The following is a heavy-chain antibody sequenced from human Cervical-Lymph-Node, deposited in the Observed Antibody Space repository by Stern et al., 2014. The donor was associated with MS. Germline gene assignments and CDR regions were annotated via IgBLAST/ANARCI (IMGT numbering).Heavy chain of an antibody. CDR1: GYTFTSYG. CDR2: SSAYDDNT. Sequence: QLVQSGAEVKKPGASVKVSCKASGYTFTSYGFSWVRTAPGQGLECMGWSSAYDDNTNDAQKLQGRVTMTTDTSTSTAYMELRSLRSDDTAVYYCARGLLGSENAFDIWGQGTMVTVSS. J-gene: IGHJ3*02. CDR3: ARGLLGSENAFDI. V-gene: IGHV1-18*01. D-gene: IGHD2-15*01.